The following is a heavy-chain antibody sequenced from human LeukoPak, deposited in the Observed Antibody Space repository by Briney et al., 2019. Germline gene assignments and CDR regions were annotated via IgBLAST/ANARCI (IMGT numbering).Heavy chain of an antibody. CDR3: AGESFDF. V-gene: IGHV3-23*01. D-gene: IGHD3-10*01. J-gene: IGHJ3*01. CDR2: VNADGGNT. CDR1: GFTFDNYR. Sequence: GGSLRLSCAASGFTFDNYRMSWVRQAPGKGLEWVSTVNADGGNTYYADFVKGRFTISRDNSKSTLYLEMNSLKTEDTAVYYCAGESFDFWSQGTMVTVSS.